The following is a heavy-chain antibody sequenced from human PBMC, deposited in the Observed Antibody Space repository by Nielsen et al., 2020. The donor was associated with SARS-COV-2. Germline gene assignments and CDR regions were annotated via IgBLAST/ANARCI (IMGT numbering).Heavy chain of an antibody. Sequence: GESLKISCAASGFTLSSSAMSWVRQAPGKGLEWVSVSYSGGRRTYYADSVKGRFTISGDNSKNTLYLQMNSLRAEDTAVYYCAVCTSCYTHYYYYGMDVWGQGTTVTVSS. J-gene: IGHJ6*02. CDR2: SYSGGRRT. V-gene: IGHV3-23*03. D-gene: IGHD2-2*02. CDR1: GFTLSSSA. CDR3: AVCTSCYTHYYYYGMDV.